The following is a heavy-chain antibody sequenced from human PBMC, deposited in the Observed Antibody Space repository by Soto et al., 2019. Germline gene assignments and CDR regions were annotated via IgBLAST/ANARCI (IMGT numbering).Heavy chain of an antibody. D-gene: IGHD6-6*01. CDR2: IYYSGST. J-gene: IGHJ6*03. CDR1: GGSISSYY. Sequence: PSETLSLTCTVSGGSISSYYWSWIRQPPGKGLEWIGYIYYSGSTNYNPSLKSRVTISVDTSKNQFSLKLSSVTAADTAVYYCARVQSSSPGGFYYYYRDVWGKGTRVTVPS. CDR3: ARVQSSSPGGFYYYYRDV. V-gene: IGHV4-59*01.